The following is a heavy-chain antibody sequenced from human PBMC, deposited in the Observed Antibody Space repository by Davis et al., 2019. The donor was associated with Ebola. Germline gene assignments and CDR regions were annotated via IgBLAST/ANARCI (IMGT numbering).Heavy chain of an antibody. Sequence: GESLKISCKGSGYSFTSYWIGWARQMPGKGPEWMGIIYSGDSGTRYSPSFQGQVTISADRSITTADLQWSSLKASDSAMYYCARQESLYGSIDTWGQGTLVTVSS. J-gene: IGHJ5*02. CDR3: ARQESLYGSIDT. V-gene: IGHV5-51*01. CDR2: IYSGDSGT. D-gene: IGHD6-13*01. CDR1: GYSFTSYW.